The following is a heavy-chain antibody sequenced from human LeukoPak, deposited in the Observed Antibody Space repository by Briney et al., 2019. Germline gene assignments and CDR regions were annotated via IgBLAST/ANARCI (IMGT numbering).Heavy chain of an antibody. J-gene: IGHJ4*02. V-gene: IGHV4-39*01. CDR1: GGSISSSSAY. CDR3: VSPRGFSYGYFDY. CDR2: IYYSKNK. D-gene: IGHD5-18*01. Sequence: SETLSLTCTVSGGSISSSSAYWGGIRQPPWKGLEWIASIYYSKNKYYNPSLKSRVTISADTSKIQFSLTLGSVSATDTAVYYCVSPRGFSYGYFDYWGQGTLVTVSS.